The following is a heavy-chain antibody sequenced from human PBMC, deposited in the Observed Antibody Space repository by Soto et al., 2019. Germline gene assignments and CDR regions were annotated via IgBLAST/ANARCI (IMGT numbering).Heavy chain of an antibody. V-gene: IGHV1-46*03. J-gene: IGHJ4*02. Sequence: GASVKVSCKSSGYTFTCYYMHCVQQSPGQGLEWMGIINPSGGSTSYAQKFQGRVTMTRDTSTSTVYMELSSLRSEDTAVYYCARDSLHYDILTGISPPYYFDYWGQGTLVTSPQ. D-gene: IGHD3-9*01. CDR2: INPSGGST. CDR1: GYTFTCYY. CDR3: ARDSLHYDILTGISPPYYFDY.